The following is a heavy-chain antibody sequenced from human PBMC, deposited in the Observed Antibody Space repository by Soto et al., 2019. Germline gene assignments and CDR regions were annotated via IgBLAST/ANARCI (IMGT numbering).Heavy chain of an antibody. D-gene: IGHD3-10*01. J-gene: IGHJ6*02. CDR3: ARDPGLLWFGESRRYYYYGMDV. V-gene: IGHV4-59*01. Sequence: PSETLSLTCTVSGGSISSYYWSWIRQPPGKGLEWIGYIYYSGSTNCNPSLKSRVTISVDTSKNQFSLKLSSVTAADTAVYYCARDPGLLWFGESRRYYYYGMDVWGQGTTVTVSS. CDR2: IYYSGST. CDR1: GGSISSYY.